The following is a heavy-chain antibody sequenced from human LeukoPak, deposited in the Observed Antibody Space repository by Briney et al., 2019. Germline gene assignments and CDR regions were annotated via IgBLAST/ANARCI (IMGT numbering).Heavy chain of an antibody. CDR3: ARSMYYDYVWGSYRGPTVFDY. Sequence: SSETPSLTCSVSGDSISSSSSYWGCIRQPPGKGLEWIGSIYYSGSTYYNTSLKSRVTISVNKSKNQFSLKLSSVTAADTAVYYCARSMYYDYVWGSYRGPTVFDYWGQGTLVTVSS. V-gene: IGHV4-39*07. CDR1: GDSISSSSSY. CDR2: IYYSGST. J-gene: IGHJ4*02. D-gene: IGHD3-16*02.